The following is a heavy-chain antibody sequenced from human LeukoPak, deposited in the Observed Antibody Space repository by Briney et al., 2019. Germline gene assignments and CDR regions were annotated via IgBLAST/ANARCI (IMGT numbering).Heavy chain of an antibody. V-gene: IGHV3-30*18. CDR1: GFTFNRCG. CDR3: VKSSGMDDYGMDA. J-gene: IGHJ6*02. Sequence: PGGSLRLSCEASGFTFNRCGMHWVRHAPGKGLEWVARILDDGSRQYYTDAVKGRFTIARDNSKNTLFLQMNSLRAEDTAVYYCVKSSGMDDYGMDAWAQGTTVTVSS. CDR2: ILDDGSRQ. D-gene: IGHD3-10*01.